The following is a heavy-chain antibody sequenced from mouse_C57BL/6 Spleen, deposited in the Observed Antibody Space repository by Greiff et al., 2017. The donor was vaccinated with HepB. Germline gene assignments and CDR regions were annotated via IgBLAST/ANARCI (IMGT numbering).Heavy chain of an antibody. CDR2: IYPGSGST. CDR1: GYTFTSYW. Sequence: QVQLQQPGAELVKPGASVKMSCKASGYTFTSYWITWVKQRPGQGLEWIGDIYPGSGSTNYNEKFKSEATLTVDTSSSTAYMQLSSLTSEDSAVYYYARFYDGYAWFAYWGQGTLVTVSA. V-gene: IGHV1-55*01. J-gene: IGHJ3*01. D-gene: IGHD2-3*01. CDR3: ARFYDGYAWFAY.